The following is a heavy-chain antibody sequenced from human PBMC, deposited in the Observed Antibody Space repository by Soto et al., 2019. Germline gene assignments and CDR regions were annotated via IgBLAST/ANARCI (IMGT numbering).Heavy chain of an antibody. D-gene: IGHD6-13*01. CDR1: GGTFSNYA. V-gene: IGHV1-69*01. Sequence: QVRLVQSGAEVKKPGSSVKVSCKASGGTFSNYAITWLRLAPGQGLEWLGGIIPVFGTVNYAQKFQGRVTITADDSTSTAYMELDRQRSEDTAVYYCARDNPYTNSFGNWFDPWGQGTLVIVS. CDR2: IIPVFGTV. J-gene: IGHJ5*02. CDR3: ARDNPYTNSFGNWFDP.